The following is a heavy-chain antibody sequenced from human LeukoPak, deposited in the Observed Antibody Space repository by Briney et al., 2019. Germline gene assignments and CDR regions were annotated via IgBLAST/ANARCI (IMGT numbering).Heavy chain of an antibody. D-gene: IGHD3-16*02. V-gene: IGHV4-34*01. Sequence: SETLSLTCAVYGGSFSGYYWSWIRQPPGKGLEWIGEINHSGSTNYNPSLKSRVTISVDTSKNQFSLKLSSVTAADTAVYYCARVDGDGSDYIWGSYRQTATGLYFDYWGQGTLVTVSS. CDR3: ARVDGDGSDYIWGSYRQTATGLYFDY. CDR1: GGSFSGYY. CDR2: INHSGST. J-gene: IGHJ4*02.